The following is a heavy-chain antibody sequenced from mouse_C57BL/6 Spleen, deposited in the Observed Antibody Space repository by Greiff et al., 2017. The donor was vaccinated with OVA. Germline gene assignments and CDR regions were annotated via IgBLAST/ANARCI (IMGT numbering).Heavy chain of an antibody. CDR3: ARHNLLLRYYYAMDY. Sequence: DVHLVESGGGLVQPGGSLKLSCAASGFTFSDYYMYWVRQTPEKRLEWVAYISNGGGSTYYPDTVKGRFTISRDNAKNTLYLQMSRLKSEDTAMYYCARHNLLLRYYYAMDYWGQGTSVTVSS. CDR2: ISNGGGST. J-gene: IGHJ4*01. D-gene: IGHD1-1*01. CDR1: GFTFSDYY. V-gene: IGHV5-12*01.